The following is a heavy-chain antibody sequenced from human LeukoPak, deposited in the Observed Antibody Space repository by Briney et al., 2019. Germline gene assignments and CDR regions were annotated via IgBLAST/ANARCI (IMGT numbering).Heavy chain of an antibody. CDR2: INHSGST. J-gene: IGHJ1*01. D-gene: IGHD3-22*01. V-gene: IGHV4-34*01. CDR3: ARGRTPYYYDSSGYYWWYFQH. CDR1: GGSFSGYY. Sequence: SETLSLTWAVDGGSFSGYYWSWIRQPPGKGLEWIGEINHSGSTNYNPSLKSRVTISVDTSKNQFSLKLSSVTAAETAVYYCARGRTPYYYDSSGYYWWYFQHWGQGTLVTVSS.